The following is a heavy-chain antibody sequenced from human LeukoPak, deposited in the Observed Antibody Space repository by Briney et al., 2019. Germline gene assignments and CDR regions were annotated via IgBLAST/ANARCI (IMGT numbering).Heavy chain of an antibody. CDR1: GFTFRSYW. D-gene: IGHD3-10*01. J-gene: IGHJ4*02. Sequence: PGGSLRLSCAASGFTFRSYWMHWVRHTPGKGLVWVSRIKGDGSSTSYADSVKGRFTISRDNAKNTLYLQMNSLRAEDTAVYYCAREPTMVRGALDYWGQGTLVTVSS. CDR3: AREPTMVRGALDY. CDR2: IKGDGSST. V-gene: IGHV3-74*01.